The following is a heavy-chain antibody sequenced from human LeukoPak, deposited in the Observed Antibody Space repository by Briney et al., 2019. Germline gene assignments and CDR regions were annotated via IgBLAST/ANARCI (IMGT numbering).Heavy chain of an antibody. V-gene: IGHV3-13*01. J-gene: IGHJ4*02. Sequence: AGSLRLSCPASGFTLGSNDMHWVGQIQGQGLGWVTAVSTGFHAFFADSVQGRFTVSREDARNSLYLQMNSLRAGDTTVYYCVREARGYHYTYFDYWGQGTLVTVSS. CDR2: VSTGFHA. CDR3: VREARGYHYTYFDY. CDR1: GFTLGSND. D-gene: IGHD5-18*01.